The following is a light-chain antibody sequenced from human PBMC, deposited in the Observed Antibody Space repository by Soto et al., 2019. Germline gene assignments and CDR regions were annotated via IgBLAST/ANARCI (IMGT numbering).Light chain of an antibody. CDR1: STDVGGYNY. J-gene: IGLJ1*01. CDR3: GSYSSTDTPFV. Sequence: QSALAQPSSVSGSPGQSITISCTGTSTDVGGYNYVSWYQHHSGKAPKLLIYEVTNRPSGICDRFSGSKSVNTASLTISGLQAEDESDYYCGSYSSTDTPFVFGTGTKLTVL. CDR2: EVT. V-gene: IGLV2-14*01.